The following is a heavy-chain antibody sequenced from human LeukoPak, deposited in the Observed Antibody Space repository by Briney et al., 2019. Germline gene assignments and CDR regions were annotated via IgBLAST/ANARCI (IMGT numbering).Heavy chain of an antibody. V-gene: IGHV3-15*07. D-gene: IGHD3-22*01. CDR1: GFTFSSYA. CDR3: ATDFYDST. Sequence: PGGSLRLSCAASGFTFSSYAMNWVRQNPGKGLEWVGRIRSNSDGGTIDYAAPVKGRFTLSRDDSKTTLYLQMNSLQTEDTAVYYCATDFYDSTWGQGTLVTVSS. CDR2: IRSNSDGGTI. J-gene: IGHJ5*02.